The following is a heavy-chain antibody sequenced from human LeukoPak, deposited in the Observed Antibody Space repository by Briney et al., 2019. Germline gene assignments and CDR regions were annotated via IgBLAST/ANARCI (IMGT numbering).Heavy chain of an antibody. D-gene: IGHD3-10*01. J-gene: IGHJ5*02. CDR2: INWNGGST. CDR3: ARAFVHYGSGSYYFWFDP. CDR1: GFTFGDYG. V-gene: IGHV3-20*01. Sequence: GGSLRLSCAASGFTFGDYGMSGFRHGPGKGLEWVSGINWNGGSTGYAGSVKGRFTISRDNAKNSLYLQMNSLRAEDTALYHCARAFVHYGSGSYYFWFDPWGQGTPVTVSS.